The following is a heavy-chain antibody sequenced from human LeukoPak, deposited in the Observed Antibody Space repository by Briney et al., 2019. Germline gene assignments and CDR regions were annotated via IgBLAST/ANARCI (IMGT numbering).Heavy chain of an antibody. CDR1: GFTFSSYS. CDR2: ISSSSSCI. CDR3: ARDYYGSENPNWFDP. Sequence: GGSLRLSCAAPGFTFSSYSMNWVRQAPGKGLEWVSSISSSSSCIYYADSVKGRFTISRDNAKNSLYLQMNSLRAEDTAVYYCARDYYGSENPNWFDPWGQGTLVTVSS. D-gene: IGHD3-10*01. V-gene: IGHV3-21*01. J-gene: IGHJ5*02.